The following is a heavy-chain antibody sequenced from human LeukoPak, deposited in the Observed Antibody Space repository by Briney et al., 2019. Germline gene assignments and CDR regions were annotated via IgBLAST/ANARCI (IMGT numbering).Heavy chain of an antibody. D-gene: IGHD2-2*01. CDR3: ATSVVPAAIGYFQH. V-gene: IGHV3-30*03. CDR1: GFTFSSYG. CDR2: ISYDGSNK. Sequence: PGGSLRLSCAASGFTFSSYGMHWVRQAPGKGLEWVAVISYDGSNKYYADSVKGRFTISRDNSKNTLYLQMNSLRAEDTAVYYCATSVVPAAIGYFQHWGQGTLVTVSS. J-gene: IGHJ1*01.